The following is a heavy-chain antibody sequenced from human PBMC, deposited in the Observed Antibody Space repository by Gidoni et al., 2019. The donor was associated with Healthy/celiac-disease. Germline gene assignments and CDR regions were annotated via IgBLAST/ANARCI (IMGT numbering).Heavy chain of an antibody. D-gene: IGHD6-13*01. CDR3: ARAHYSSSWYEVSY. CDR2: INPSGGST. J-gene: IGHJ4*02. Sequence: QVQLVPFGAEVKHPGALVQVSCKAPGYTFTSYYMHWARQAPGRGLEWMVIINPSGGSTSYAQKFQGRVTMTRGKSTSTVYMELSSLRSEDAAVYYCARAHYSSSWYEVSYWGQGTLVTVSS. V-gene: IGHV1-46*03. CDR1: GYTFTSYY.